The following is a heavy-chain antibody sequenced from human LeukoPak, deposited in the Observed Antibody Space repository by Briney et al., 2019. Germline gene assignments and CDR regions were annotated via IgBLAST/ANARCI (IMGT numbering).Heavy chain of an antibody. V-gene: IGHV3-21*01. CDR3: ARAGDYDYVWGSYRLALGFDY. J-gene: IGHJ4*02. CDR1: GFTFSSYS. D-gene: IGHD3-16*02. Sequence: GGSLRLSCAASGFTFSSYSMNWVRQAPGKGLEWVSSISSSSSYIYYADSVRGRFTISRDNAKNSLYLQMNSLRAEDTAVYYCARAGDYDYVWGSYRLALGFDYWGQGTLVTVSS. CDR2: ISSSSSYI.